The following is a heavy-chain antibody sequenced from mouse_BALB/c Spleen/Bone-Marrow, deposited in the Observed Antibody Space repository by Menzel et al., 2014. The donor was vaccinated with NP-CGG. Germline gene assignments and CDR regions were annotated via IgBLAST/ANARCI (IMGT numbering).Heavy chain of an antibody. Sequence: DVMLVESGPSLVKPSQTLSLTCSVTGDSITSSYWNWIRKFPGNKLEYMGYISYSGNAYYNPSLKSRISLTRDTSKNQYYLQLNSVTTEDTATYFCAGGNGYHFDYWGQGTTLTVSS. CDR1: GDSITSSY. D-gene: IGHD1-2*01. CDR3: AGGNGYHFDY. CDR2: ISYSGNA. J-gene: IGHJ2*01. V-gene: IGHV3-8*02.